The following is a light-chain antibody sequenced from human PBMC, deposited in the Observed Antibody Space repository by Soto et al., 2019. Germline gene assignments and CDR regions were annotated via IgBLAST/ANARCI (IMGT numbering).Light chain of an antibody. CDR2: DVS. V-gene: IGLV2-11*01. Sequence: QSVLTQRRSVSGSPGQSVTISCTGTSVDVGGYNYVSWYQQHPGKAPKLMIYDVSKRPSGVPDRFSGSKSGNTASLTISGLQAEDEADYYCCSYAGSYTYVFGNGTKLTVL. J-gene: IGLJ1*01. CDR1: SVDVGGYNY. CDR3: CSYAGSYTYV.